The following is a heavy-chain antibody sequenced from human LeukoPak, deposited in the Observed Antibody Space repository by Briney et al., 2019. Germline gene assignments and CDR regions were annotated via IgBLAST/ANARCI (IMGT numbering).Heavy chain of an antibody. V-gene: IGHV1-24*01. CDR1: GYTLTELS. J-gene: IGHJ4*02. CDR3: ATGGGYSGYDFPPSAHFDY. Sequence: GASVKVSCKGSGYTLTELSMHWVRQARGKGLEWVGGFYPEDGETIYAQKFQGRITMTEDTSTDTAYMELSNLRSEDTAVYYSATGGGYSGYDFPPSAHFDYWGQGTLVTVSS. CDR2: FYPEDGET. D-gene: IGHD5-12*01.